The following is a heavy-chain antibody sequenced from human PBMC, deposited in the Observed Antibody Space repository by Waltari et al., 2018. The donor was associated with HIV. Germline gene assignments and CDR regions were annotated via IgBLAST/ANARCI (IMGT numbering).Heavy chain of an antibody. CDR3: ARGGFYGSGSKVN. CDR1: GFTFSSDW. D-gene: IGHD3-10*01. Sequence: EVQLVESGGGLVQPGGSLRLSCAASGFTFSSDWMSWVRKGRGRGMEWWANIKQEGSEKYYVDSGNGRFTISRDNAENSLYLQMNSLRAEDTAVYYCARGGFYGSGSKVNWGQGTLVTVSS. J-gene: IGHJ4*02. CDR2: IKQEGSEK. V-gene: IGHV3-7*04.